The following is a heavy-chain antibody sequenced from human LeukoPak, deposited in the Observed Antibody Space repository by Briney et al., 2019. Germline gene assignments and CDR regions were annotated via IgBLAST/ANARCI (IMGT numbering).Heavy chain of an antibody. D-gene: IGHD2-15*01. J-gene: IGHJ5*02. V-gene: IGHV1-8*01. CDR2: MNPKSGNT. Sequence: ASVKISCKASGYTFTNYDINWVRQATGQGPEWMGWMNPKSGNTGYAQKFQGRVTMTRNTSISTAYMELSSLRSDDTAAYHCARDQDIVVVVAALRQREMGGFDPWGQGTLVTVSS. CDR1: GYTFTNYD. CDR3: ARDQDIVVVVAALRQREMGGFDP.